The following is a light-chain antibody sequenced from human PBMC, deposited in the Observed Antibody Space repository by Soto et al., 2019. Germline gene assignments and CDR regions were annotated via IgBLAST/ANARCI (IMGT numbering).Light chain of an antibody. Sequence: QSVLTQSPSASASLGASVKLTCTLSSGHSNYAIAWHQQQSEKGPRYLMKLNSDGSHSKGDGIPDRFSGSSSGAERYLTISSLQSEDEADYYCQTWGSGIVVFGGGTKVTLL. CDR2: LNSDGSH. CDR1: SGHSNYA. CDR3: QTWGSGIVV. J-gene: IGLJ2*01. V-gene: IGLV4-69*01.